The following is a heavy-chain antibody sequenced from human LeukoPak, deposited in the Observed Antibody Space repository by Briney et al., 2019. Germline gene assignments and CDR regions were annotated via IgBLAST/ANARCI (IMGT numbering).Heavy chain of an antibody. J-gene: IGHJ4*02. V-gene: IGHV3-74*01. D-gene: IGHD6-19*01. CDR2: TNTDGSST. Sequence: SGGSLRLSCAASGFTFSSYWMHWVRQAPGKGLVWVSRTNTDGSSTIYADSVKGRFTTSRDNAKNTPYLQMNSLRAEDTAVYYCARDRGGSGPTTTDFWGQGTLVTVSS. CDR3: ARDRGGSGPTTTDF. CDR1: GFTFSSYW.